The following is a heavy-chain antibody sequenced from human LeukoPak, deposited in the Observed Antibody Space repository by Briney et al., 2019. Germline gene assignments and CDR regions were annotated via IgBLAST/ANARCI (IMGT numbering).Heavy chain of an antibody. CDR1: GGSFSGYY. Sequence: PSETLSLTCAVYGGSFSGYYWSWIRQPPGKGLEWIGEINHSGSTNYNPSLKSRVTISVDTSKNQFSLKLSSVTSADTAVYYCARGKRDTAMANENYFDYWGQGTLVTVSS. J-gene: IGHJ4*02. CDR2: INHSGST. V-gene: IGHV4-34*01. D-gene: IGHD5-18*01. CDR3: ARGKRDTAMANENYFDY.